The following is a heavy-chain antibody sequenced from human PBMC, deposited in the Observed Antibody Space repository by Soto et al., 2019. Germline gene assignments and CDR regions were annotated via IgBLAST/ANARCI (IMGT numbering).Heavy chain of an antibody. J-gene: IGHJ4*02. CDR3: AKASNYGYLGSSDY. CDR1: GFTFSSYG. CDR2: ISYDGSNK. D-gene: IGHD5-18*01. V-gene: IGHV3-30*18. Sequence: GGSLRLSCAASGFTFSSYGMHWVRQAPGKGLEWVAVISYDGSNKYYADSVKGRFTISRDNSKNTLYLQMNSLRAEDTAVYYCAKASNYGYLGSSDYWGQGTLVTVSS.